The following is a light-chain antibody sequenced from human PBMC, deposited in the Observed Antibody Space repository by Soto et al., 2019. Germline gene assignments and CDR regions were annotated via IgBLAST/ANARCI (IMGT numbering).Light chain of an antibody. CDR3: ISYTDRQSYI. CDR1: SSDIGSYDH. J-gene: IGLJ1*01. V-gene: IGLV2-14*03. Sequence: QSVLTQPAPVSGSPGQSITISCSGTSSDIGSYDHVAWYQQFPGKSPKLIIYAVSDRPSGVSDRFSGSKSGISASLTISGLQTEAEADYDCISYTDRQSYIFGHGTKVTV. CDR2: AVS.